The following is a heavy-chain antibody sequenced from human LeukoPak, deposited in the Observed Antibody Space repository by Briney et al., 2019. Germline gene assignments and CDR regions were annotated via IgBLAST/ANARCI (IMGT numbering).Heavy chain of an antibody. CDR2: ISGSGGST. Sequence: PGRSLRLSCAASGFTFSSYGMSWVRQAPGKGLEWVAGISGSGGSTNYADSVKGRFTISRDNLKNTLYLQMNSLRAEDTAVYFCAKRGVVIRVILVGFHKEANYFDSWGQGALVTVSS. J-gene: IGHJ4*02. D-gene: IGHD3-22*01. CDR3: AKRGVVIRVILVGFHKEANYFDS. V-gene: IGHV3-23*01. CDR1: GFTFSSYG.